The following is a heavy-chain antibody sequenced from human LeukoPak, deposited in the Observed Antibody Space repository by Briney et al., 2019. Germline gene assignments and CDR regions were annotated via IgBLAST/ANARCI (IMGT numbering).Heavy chain of an antibody. D-gene: IGHD2/OR15-2a*01. CDR1: GFTFRNYA. V-gene: IGHV3-21*01. Sequence: GGSLRLSCAASGFTFRNYAMNWVRQAPGKGLEGVSSISITGYYINDADSVKGRFTISRDNSKNSLFLQMNSLRDEDTAVYYCTRGLVSSEYPPTFVPDYWGQGTLVTVSS. CDR2: ISITGYYI. J-gene: IGHJ4*02. CDR3: TRGLVSSEYPPTFVPDY.